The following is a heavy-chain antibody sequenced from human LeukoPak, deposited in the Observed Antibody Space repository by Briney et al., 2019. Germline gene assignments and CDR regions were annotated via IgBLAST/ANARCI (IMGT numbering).Heavy chain of an antibody. CDR2: IIPIFGTA. CDR3: ARDRNTYYYGSGSYYSFDY. V-gene: IGHV1-69*13. D-gene: IGHD3-10*01. Sequence: SVTVSCTASGGTFSSYAISWVRQAPGQGLEWMGGIIPIFGTANYAQKFQGRVTITADESTSTAYMELSSLRSEDTAVYYCARDRNTYYYGSGSYYSFDYWGQGTLVTVSS. J-gene: IGHJ4*02. CDR1: GGTFSSYA.